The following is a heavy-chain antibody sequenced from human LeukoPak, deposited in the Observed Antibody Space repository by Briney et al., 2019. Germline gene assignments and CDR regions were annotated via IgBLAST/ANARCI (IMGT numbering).Heavy chain of an antibody. CDR1: GFTFSSYA. CDR3: AKDHQLNP. V-gene: IGHV3-23*01. J-gene: IGHJ5*02. Sequence: GGSLRLSCAASGFTFSSYAMSWVRQAPGKGLEWVSTISGSGGSTDYADSVKGRFTISRDNSKNTVYLQMNSLTTEDSAVYYRAKDHQLNPWGQGTLVTVSS. D-gene: IGHD1-1*01. CDR2: ISGSGGST.